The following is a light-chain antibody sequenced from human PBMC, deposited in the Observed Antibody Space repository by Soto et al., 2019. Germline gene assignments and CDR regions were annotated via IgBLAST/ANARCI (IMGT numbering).Light chain of an antibody. V-gene: IGKV4-1*01. Sequence: IVMTQSPDSLAVSLGERATINCKSSQSVLYTSNNKNYLAWYQQKPGQPPKLLIYWASSRESGVPDRFSGRGSGTDFTLTISSLQAEDVAVYYCQQYYSTLWTFGQGTKVEIK. CDR2: WAS. J-gene: IGKJ1*01. CDR1: QSVLYTSNNKNY. CDR3: QQYYSTLWT.